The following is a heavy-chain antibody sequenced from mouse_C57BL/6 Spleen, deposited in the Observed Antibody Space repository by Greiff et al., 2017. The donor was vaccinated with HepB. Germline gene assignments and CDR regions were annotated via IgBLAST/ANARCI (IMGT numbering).Heavy chain of an antibody. Sequence: QVQLQQSGAELARPGASVKLSCKASGYTFTSYGISWVKQRTGQGLEWIGEIYPRSGNTYYNEKFKGKATLTADKSSSTAYMQLRSLTAEDSAVYFCARGGTGYFDVWGTGTTVTVSS. CDR3: ARGGTGYFDV. J-gene: IGHJ1*03. D-gene: IGHD3-3*01. CDR1: GYTFTSYG. CDR2: IYPRSGNT. V-gene: IGHV1-81*01.